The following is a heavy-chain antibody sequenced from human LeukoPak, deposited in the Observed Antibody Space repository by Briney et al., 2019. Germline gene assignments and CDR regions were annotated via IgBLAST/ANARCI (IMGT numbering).Heavy chain of an antibody. CDR1: GFTFSSYS. J-gene: IGHJ3*02. CDR2: ISSSSSYI. CDR3: AKSDIVVVPAQDAFDI. Sequence: GGSLRLSCAASGFTFSSYSMNWVRQAPGKGLEWVSSISSSSSYIYYADSVKGRFTISRDNAKNSLYLQMNSLRAEDTAVYYCAKSDIVVVPAQDAFDIWGQGTMVTVSS. D-gene: IGHD2-2*01. V-gene: IGHV3-21*01.